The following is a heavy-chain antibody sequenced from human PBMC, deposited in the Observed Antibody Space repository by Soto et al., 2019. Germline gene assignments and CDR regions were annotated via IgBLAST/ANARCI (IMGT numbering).Heavy chain of an antibody. D-gene: IGHD2-2*01. J-gene: IGHJ5*02. CDR2: IYYSGST. V-gene: IGHV4-39*01. CDR3: ARRIVVVPAAKSNWFDP. CDR1: GGSISSGDWC. Sequence: PSETLSLTCAVSGGSISSGDWCWSWVRQPPGKGLEWIGSIYYSGSTYYNPSLKSRVTISVDTSKNQFSLKPSSVTAADTAVYYCARRIVVVPAAKSNWFDPWGQGTLVTVSS.